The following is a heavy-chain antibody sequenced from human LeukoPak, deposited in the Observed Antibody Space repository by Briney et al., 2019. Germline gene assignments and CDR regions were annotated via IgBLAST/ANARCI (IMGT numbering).Heavy chain of an antibody. CDR1: GYTFTSYG. V-gene: IGHV1-18*01. CDR3: ARDYESRDGSGEFDP. J-gene: IGHJ5*02. CDR2: ISAYNGNT. Sequence: GASVKVSCKASGYTFTSYGISWVRQAPGQGLEWMGWISAYNGNTNYAQKLQGRVTMTTDTSTSTAYMELRSLRSDDTAVYYCARDYESRDGSGEFDPWGQGTLVTVSS. D-gene: IGHD3-10*01.